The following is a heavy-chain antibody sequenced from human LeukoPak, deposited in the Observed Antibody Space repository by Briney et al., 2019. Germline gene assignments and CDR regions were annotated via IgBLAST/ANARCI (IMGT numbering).Heavy chain of an antibody. CDR3: ATGRHITAMVPFDY. V-gene: IGHV1-69*04. CDR2: IIPILGIA. D-gene: IGHD5-18*01. CDR1: GGTFSSYA. Sequence: SVKVSCKASGGTFSSYAISWVRQAPGQGLEWMGRIIPILGIANYAQKFQGRVTITADKSTSTAYMELSSLRSEDTAVYYCATGRHITAMVPFDYWGQGTLVTVSS. J-gene: IGHJ4*02.